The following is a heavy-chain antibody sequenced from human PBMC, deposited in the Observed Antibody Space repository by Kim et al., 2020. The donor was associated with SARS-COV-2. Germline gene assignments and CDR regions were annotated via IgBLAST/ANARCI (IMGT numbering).Heavy chain of an antibody. CDR1: GGTFSSYA. CDR2: IIPILGIA. D-gene: IGHD3-22*01. J-gene: IGHJ2*01. Sequence: SVKVSCKASGGTFSSYAISWVRQAPGQGLEWMGRIIPILGIANYAQKFQGRVTITADKSTSTAYMELSSLRSEDTAVYYCARAPYDSSGYYYSSYWYFDLWGRGTLVTVSS. V-gene: IGHV1-69*04. CDR3: ARAPYDSSGYYYSSYWYFDL.